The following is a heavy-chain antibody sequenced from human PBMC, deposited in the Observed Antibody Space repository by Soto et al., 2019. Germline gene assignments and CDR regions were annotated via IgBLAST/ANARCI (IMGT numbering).Heavy chain of an antibody. V-gene: IGHV3-30-3*01. D-gene: IGHD3-3*01. CDR3: ASSRFLICVVRGNY. Sequence: SLRLPWAAAGFTFSNHTIHWIRQEPGKGLEWLSLMSHDGNIKFYADSVKGRFTISRDNSENTLYLQMNNLRAEDTALYFCASSRFLICVVRGNYWGQGTLGTVSS. CDR1: GFTFSNHT. CDR2: MSHDGNIK. J-gene: IGHJ4*02.